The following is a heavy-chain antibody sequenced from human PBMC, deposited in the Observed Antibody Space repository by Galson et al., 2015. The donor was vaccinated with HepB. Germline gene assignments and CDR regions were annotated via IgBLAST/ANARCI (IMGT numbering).Heavy chain of an antibody. CDR1: GFTFSSYS. D-gene: IGHD3-10*01. Sequence: SLRLSCAASGFTFSSYSMNWVRQAPGKGLEWVSSISSSSSYIYYADSVKGRFTISRDNAKNSLYLQMNSLRAEDTAVYYCASNYGSGSYYNPHFDYWGQGTLVTVSS. J-gene: IGHJ4*02. V-gene: IGHV3-21*01. CDR3: ASNYGSGSYYNPHFDY. CDR2: ISSSSSYI.